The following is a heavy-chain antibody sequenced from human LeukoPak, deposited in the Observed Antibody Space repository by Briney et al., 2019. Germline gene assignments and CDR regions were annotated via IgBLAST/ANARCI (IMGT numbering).Heavy chain of an antibody. CDR2: ISWNSGSI. CDR1: GFTFDDYA. V-gene: IGHV3-9*01. J-gene: IGHJ4*02. Sequence: GRSLRLSCAASGFTFDDYAMHWVRQAPGKGLEWVSGISWNSGSIGYADSVKGRFTISRDNAKNSLYLQMNSLRAEDTAVYYCARGVGGATGIDYWGQGTLVTVSS. D-gene: IGHD1-26*01. CDR3: ARGVGGATGIDY.